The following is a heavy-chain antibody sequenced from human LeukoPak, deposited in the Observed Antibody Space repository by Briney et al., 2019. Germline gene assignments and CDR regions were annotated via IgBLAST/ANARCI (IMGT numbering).Heavy chain of an antibody. CDR2: ISGSGGST. CDR3: AKAPSNYDSPLYYYYMDV. J-gene: IGHJ6*03. V-gene: IGHV3-23*01. D-gene: IGHD3-3*01. CDR1: GFTFSSYA. Sequence: GGSLRLSCAASGFTFSSYAMSWVRQAPGKGLEWVSAISGSGGSTYYADSVKGRFTISRDNSKNTLYLQMNSLRAEDTAVYYCAKAPSNYDSPLYYYYMDVWGKGTTVTVSS.